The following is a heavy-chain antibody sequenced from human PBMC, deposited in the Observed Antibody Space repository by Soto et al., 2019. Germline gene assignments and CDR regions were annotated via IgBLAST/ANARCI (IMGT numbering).Heavy chain of an antibody. CDR3: ARQVYSRELFYDY. Sequence: PSETLSLTCDVSGDTISTGGYTWAWIRQPPGKALEWIGHTYYNGTTNYNPSLESRVTILVDTSKNQFSLKLSSVTAADTAVYYCARQVYSRELFYDYWGQGTLVTVSS. J-gene: IGHJ4*02. V-gene: IGHV4-61*05. CDR2: TYYNGTT. D-gene: IGHD3-10*01. CDR1: GDTISTGGYT.